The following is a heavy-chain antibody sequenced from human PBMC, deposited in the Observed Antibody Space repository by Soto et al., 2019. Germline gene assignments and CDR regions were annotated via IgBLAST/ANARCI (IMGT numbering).Heavy chain of an antibody. Sequence: GASVKVSCKASGYTFTTYGISWVRQAPGQGLEWMGWISPYNGTTKYAEKFQGEMTMTTDTATSTAYMDLRSLRSDDTAVYYCARDGERHTGLNFYYYLHGMDAWGQGTRVTVSS. CDR2: ISPYNGTT. J-gene: IGHJ6*02. CDR3: ARDGERHTGLNFYYYLHGMDA. V-gene: IGHV1-18*04. CDR1: GYTFTTYG. D-gene: IGHD1-1*01.